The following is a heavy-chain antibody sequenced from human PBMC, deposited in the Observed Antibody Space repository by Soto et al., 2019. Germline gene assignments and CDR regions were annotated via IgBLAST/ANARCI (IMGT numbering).Heavy chain of an antibody. D-gene: IGHD3-9*01. J-gene: IGHJ4*02. CDR3: ASDREDILTGYYPFDY. V-gene: IGHV1-3*01. Sequence: QVQLVQSGAEVKKPGASVKVSCKASGYTFTSYAMHWVRQAPGQRLEWMGWINAGNGNTKYSQKFQGRVTITRDTAASSDYIELTSLVSDDTPVYHCASDREDILTGYYPFDYWGQGTLVTVSS. CDR1: GYTFTSYA. CDR2: INAGNGNT.